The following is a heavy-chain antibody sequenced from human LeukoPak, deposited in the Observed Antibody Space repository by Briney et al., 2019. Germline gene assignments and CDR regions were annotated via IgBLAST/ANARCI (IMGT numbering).Heavy chain of an antibody. Sequence: SQTLSLTCTVSGGSISSGSYYWSWIRQPAWKGLEWIGRIYTSGSTNYNPSLKSRVTISVDTSKNQFSLKLSSVTAADTAVYYCARGGDYYDSSGYSDYWGQGTLVTVSS. J-gene: IGHJ4*02. V-gene: IGHV4-61*02. D-gene: IGHD3-22*01. CDR1: GGSISSGSYY. CDR3: ARGGDYYDSSGYSDY. CDR2: IYTSGST.